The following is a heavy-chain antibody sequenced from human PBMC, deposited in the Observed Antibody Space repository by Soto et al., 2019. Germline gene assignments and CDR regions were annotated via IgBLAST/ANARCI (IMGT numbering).Heavy chain of an antibody. CDR1: GGSISSSTYY. CDR3: ARPYNSDWFGVFDI. D-gene: IGHD6-19*01. Sequence: QLQLRESGPGLVKPSETLSLTCTVSGGSISSSTYYWGWIRQPPGKGLEWIGSLYYSGSTYYNPSLESRATISVDTSKNHFSLKLSSVTAADTAVYYCARPYNSDWFGVFDIWGPGTMVTVS. V-gene: IGHV4-39*02. J-gene: IGHJ3*02. CDR2: LYYSGST.